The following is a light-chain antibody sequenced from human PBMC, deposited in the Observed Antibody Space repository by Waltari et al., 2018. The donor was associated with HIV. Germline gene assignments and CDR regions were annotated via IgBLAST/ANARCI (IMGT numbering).Light chain of an antibody. V-gene: IGLV2-14*01. CDR3: SSYTSTYV. CDR2: DVS. CDR1: SSDVGGYNY. J-gene: IGLJ1*01. Sequence: QSALTQPASVSGSPGQSITISCTGTSSDVGGYNYVSWYQQHPGKAPKLMIYDVSNRPSGVSNRFSGSKPGNTASLTISGLQAEDEADYYCSSYTSTYVFGTGTKVTVL.